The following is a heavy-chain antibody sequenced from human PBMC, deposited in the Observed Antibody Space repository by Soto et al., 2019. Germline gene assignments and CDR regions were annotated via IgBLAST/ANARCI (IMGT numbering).Heavy chain of an antibody. CDR2: INHSGST. V-gene: IGHV4-34*01. Sequence: SETLSLTCAVYGASFSDYHWSWIRQPPGKGLEWIGEINHSGSTKYNPTLKSRVTISKDTSKKQVSLKLTSVAAADTAGYYCARVSVTIFGVVMGHYYYAMDVWGQGTTVTVSS. J-gene: IGHJ6*02. CDR3: ARVSVTIFGVVMGHYYYAMDV. D-gene: IGHD3-3*01. CDR1: GASFSDYH.